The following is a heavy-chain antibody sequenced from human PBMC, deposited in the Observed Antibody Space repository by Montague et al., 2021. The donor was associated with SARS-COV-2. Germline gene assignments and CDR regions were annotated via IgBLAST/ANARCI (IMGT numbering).Heavy chain of an antibody. CDR2: VLYNKGT. Sequence: SETLSLTCTVSGDSVTDYYWSWIRQPPGKGLEWVGDVLYNKGTNFNPSLTSRVTMSVDTSKNQFSLKVNSVTAADTAVYYCARHYSATLPAVYWGQGTLVTVSS. CDR1: GDSVTDYY. CDR3: ARHYSATLPAVY. V-gene: IGHV4-59*08. D-gene: IGHD2-15*01. J-gene: IGHJ4*02.